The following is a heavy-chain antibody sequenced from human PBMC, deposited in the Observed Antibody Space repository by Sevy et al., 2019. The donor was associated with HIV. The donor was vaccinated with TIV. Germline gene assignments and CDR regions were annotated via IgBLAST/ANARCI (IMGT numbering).Heavy chain of an antibody. CDR2: IYPGDSDT. D-gene: IGHD6-6*01. V-gene: IGHV5-51*01. CDR3: ARHYSSSSGFVDY. CDR1: GYSFTSYW. J-gene: IGHJ4*02. Sequence: GESLKISCKGSGYSFTSYWIGWVRQMPGKGLEWMGIIYPGDSDTRYSPSFQGQVTISADKSISTAYLQWSSPKASDTAMYYCARHYSSSSGFVDYWGQGTLVTVSS.